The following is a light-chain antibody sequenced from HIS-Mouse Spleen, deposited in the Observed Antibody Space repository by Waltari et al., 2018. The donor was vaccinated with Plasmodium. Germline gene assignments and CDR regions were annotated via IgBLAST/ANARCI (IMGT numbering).Light chain of an antibody. J-gene: IGKJ4*01. Sequence: AIRMTQSPSSFSASTGDRVTITCRASQGISSYLAWYQQKPGKAPKLLISAASNLQSGVPSRFSGSGSGTDFTLTISCLQSEDFATYYCQQYYSYLLTFGGGTKVEIK. CDR3: QQYYSYLLT. V-gene: IGKV1-8*01. CDR2: AAS. CDR1: QGISSY.